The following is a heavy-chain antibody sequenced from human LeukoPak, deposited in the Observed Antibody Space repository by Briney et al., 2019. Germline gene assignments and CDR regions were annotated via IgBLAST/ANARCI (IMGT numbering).Heavy chain of an antibody. V-gene: IGHV3-7*01. Sequence: GGSLRLSCAASGFTFSSYWMSWVRQAPGKGLEWVANIKQDGSEKYYVDSVKGRFTISRDNAKNSLYLQMNSLRAEDTAVYYCGRAYCGGDCYSRVDAFDIWGQGTMVTVSS. CDR2: IKQDGSEK. CDR3: GRAYCGGDCYSRVDAFDI. D-gene: IGHD2-21*01. J-gene: IGHJ3*02. CDR1: GFTFSSYW.